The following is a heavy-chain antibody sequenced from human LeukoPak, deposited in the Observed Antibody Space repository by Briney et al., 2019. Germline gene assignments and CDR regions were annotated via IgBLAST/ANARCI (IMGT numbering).Heavy chain of an antibody. D-gene: IGHD5-18*01. J-gene: IGHJ5*02. Sequence: SETLSLTCTVSGGSINGSSYYWGWIRQPPGKGLEWIGSIYYSGTTHYSPSLESRVTISVDTSKNQFSLKVASVTAADTAIYYCAKGAGGFSYYNWFDPWGQGTLVTVSS. CDR2: IYYSGTT. CDR1: GGSINGSSYY. CDR3: AKGAGGFSYYNWFDP. V-gene: IGHV4-39*07.